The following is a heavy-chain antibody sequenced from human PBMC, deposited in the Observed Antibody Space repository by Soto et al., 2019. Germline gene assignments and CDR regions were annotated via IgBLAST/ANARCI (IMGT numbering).Heavy chain of an antibody. D-gene: IGHD4-17*01. V-gene: IGHV1-58*02. J-gene: IGHJ4*02. CDR3: AAVPGSLDYGDLPHV. Sequence: SVKVSCKASGFTFTSSAMQWVRQARGQRLEWIGWIVVGSGNTNYAQKFQERVTITRDMYTSTAYMELSSLRSEDTDEYYCAAVPGSLDYGDLPHVWGQGTLVTVSS. CDR2: IVVGSGNT. CDR1: GFTFTSSA.